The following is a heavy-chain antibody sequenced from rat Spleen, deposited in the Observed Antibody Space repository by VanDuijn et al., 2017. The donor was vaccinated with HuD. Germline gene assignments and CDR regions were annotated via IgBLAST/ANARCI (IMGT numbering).Heavy chain of an antibody. CDR3: ARSRSLRGYYFDY. D-gene: IGHD3-1*01. V-gene: IGHV5-29*01. CDR1: GFTFSNFG. CDR2: ISYDGSTT. Sequence: EVKLVESGGGLVQPGRSLKLSCAASGFTFSNFGMVWVRQAPTKGLEWVATISYDGSTTYCRDSVKGRFTISRDNAKSTLDLQMDSLRSEDTATYYCARSRSLRGYYFDYWGQGVMVTVSS. J-gene: IGHJ2*01.